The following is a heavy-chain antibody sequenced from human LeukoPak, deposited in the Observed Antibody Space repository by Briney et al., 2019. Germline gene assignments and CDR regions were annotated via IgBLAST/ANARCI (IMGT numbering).Heavy chain of an antibody. CDR2: IKQDGSEK. J-gene: IGHJ4*02. CDR1: GFTVSSNY. Sequence: GGSLRLSCAASGFTVSSNYMSWVRQAPGKGLEWVANIKQDGSEKYYVDSVKGRFTISKDNAKNSLYLQMNSLRAEDTAVYYCARGGQYLTGYPNWGQGTLVTVSS. D-gene: IGHD3-9*01. V-gene: IGHV3-7*01. CDR3: ARGGQYLTGYPN.